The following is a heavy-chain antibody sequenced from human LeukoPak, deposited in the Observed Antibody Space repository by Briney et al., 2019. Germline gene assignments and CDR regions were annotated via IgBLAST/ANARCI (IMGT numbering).Heavy chain of an antibody. CDR2: ISGSGDST. CDR3: ARERGRYYDSRGFYWGYYFDS. J-gene: IGHJ4*02. V-gene: IGHV3-23*01. D-gene: IGHD3-22*01. Sequence: PGGSLRLSCAVSGFTFSTYAVNWVRHAPGKGLEWVSTISGSGDSTYYADSVNGRFTISRDNSKDTLYLQMSSVRVDDTAVYYCARERGRYYDSRGFYWGYYFDSWGQGILVIVST. CDR1: GFTFSTYA.